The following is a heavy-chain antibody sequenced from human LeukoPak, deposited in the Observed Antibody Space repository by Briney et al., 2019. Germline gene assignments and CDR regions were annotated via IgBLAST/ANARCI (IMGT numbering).Heavy chain of an antibody. CDR2: INHNGNVN. D-gene: IGHD3-22*01. CDR1: GFTFSSYW. J-gene: IGHJ4*02. Sequence: GGSLRLSCAASGFTFSSYWMNWARQASGKGLEWVASINHNGNVNYYVDSVKGRFTISRDNAKNSLYLQMNSLRAEDTAVYYCAKARGYYDSSGYYFDYWGQGTLDTVSS. CDR3: AKARGYYDSSGYYFDY. V-gene: IGHV3-7*03.